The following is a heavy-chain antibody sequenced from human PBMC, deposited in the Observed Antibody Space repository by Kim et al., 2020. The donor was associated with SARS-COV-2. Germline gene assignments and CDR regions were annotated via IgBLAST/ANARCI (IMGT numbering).Heavy chain of an antibody. Sequence: SETLSLTCTVSGGSISSGVYFWSWIRQHPGKGLEWIGYVYYSGSTYYNPSLKSRLTISVDTSKNQFSLKLSSVTAADTAVYYCARDMGNYFDYCGQGTLVTVSS. J-gene: IGHJ4*02. CDR3: ARDMGNYFDY. CDR1: GGSISSGVYF. CDR2: VYYSGST. V-gene: IGHV4-31*03. D-gene: IGHD1-26*01.